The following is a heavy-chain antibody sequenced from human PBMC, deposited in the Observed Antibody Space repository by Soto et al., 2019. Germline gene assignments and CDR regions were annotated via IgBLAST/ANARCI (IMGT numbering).Heavy chain of an antibody. Sequence: ASVKVSCKASGGTFSIYGFSWVRQAPGQGPEWIGGIIPILTTPNYAQKFQGRVTIVADESATTVYMELSSLKFEDTAVYYCATSVGIAPTGEDRMDVWGQGTSVTVS. CDR1: GGTFSIYG. CDR2: IIPILTTP. D-gene: IGHD2-8*02. J-gene: IGHJ6*02. V-gene: IGHV1-69*13. CDR3: ATSVGIAPTGEDRMDV.